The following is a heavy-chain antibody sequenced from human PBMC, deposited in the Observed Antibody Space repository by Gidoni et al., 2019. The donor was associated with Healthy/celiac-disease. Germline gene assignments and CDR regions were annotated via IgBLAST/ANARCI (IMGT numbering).Heavy chain of an antibody. CDR3: ARDSGSYYFDY. CDR1: GFTFSSYG. Sequence: QVQLVESGGGVVQPGTSLRLSCAASGFTFSSYGMHWVRQAPGKGLEWVAVIWYDGSNKYYADSVKGRFTISRDNSKNTLYLQMNSLRAEDTAVYYCARDSGSYYFDYWGQGTLVTVSS. J-gene: IGHJ4*02. CDR2: IWYDGSNK. D-gene: IGHD5-12*01. V-gene: IGHV3-33*01.